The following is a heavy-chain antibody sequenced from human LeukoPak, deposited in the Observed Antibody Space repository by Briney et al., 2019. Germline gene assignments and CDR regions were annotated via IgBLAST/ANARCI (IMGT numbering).Heavy chain of an antibody. V-gene: IGHV3-43*02. D-gene: IGHD6-13*01. J-gene: IGHJ4*02. CDR1: GFNFDAYA. CDR2: ISADGGST. Sequence: AGGSLRLSCAASGFNFDAYAMHWVRQAPGKGLQWISLISADGGSTYYADSVKGRFTISRDNSKNSLYLQINSLRAEDTAFYYCAKARGSSWYGEDYWGQGTLVTVSS. CDR3: AKARGSSWYGEDY.